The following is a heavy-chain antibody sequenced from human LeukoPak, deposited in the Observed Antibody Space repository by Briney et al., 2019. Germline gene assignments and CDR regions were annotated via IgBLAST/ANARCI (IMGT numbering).Heavy chain of an antibody. CDR3: ARGAPIAVAGGTFDY. V-gene: IGHV3-23*01. D-gene: IGHD6-19*01. J-gene: IGHJ4*02. Sequence: GGSLRLSCVASGFAFDSYAMSWVRHGPGKGLEWVSDIRGSGVNKYYADSVKGRFTISRDNSKNTLYLQMNSLRAEDTAVYYCARGAPIAVAGGTFDYWGQGTLVTVSS. CDR2: IRGSGVNK. CDR1: GFAFDSYA.